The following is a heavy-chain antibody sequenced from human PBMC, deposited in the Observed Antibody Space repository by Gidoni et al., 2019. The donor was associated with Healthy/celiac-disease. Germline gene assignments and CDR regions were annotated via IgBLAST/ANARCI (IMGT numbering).Heavy chain of an antibody. D-gene: IGHD3-3*01. CDR3: ARDQAVRFLESERGNEYFQH. Sequence: EWVAVIWYDGSNKYYADSVKGRFTISRANSKNTLYLQMNSLRAEDTAVYYCARDQAVRFLESERGNEYFQHWGQGTLVTVSS. CDR2: IWYDGSNK. J-gene: IGHJ1*01. V-gene: IGHV3-33*01.